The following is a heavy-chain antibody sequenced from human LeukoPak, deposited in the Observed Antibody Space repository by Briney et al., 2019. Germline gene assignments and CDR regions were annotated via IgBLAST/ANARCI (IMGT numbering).Heavy chain of an antibody. Sequence: ASVKVSCRASGYXFSGHYMHWVRQAPGQGLEWMGWINPDSGGTNSAQKFQGRVTMTRDTSISTAYMELTRLTSDDTAVYYCARDGNFDYWGQGTLVAVSS. J-gene: IGHJ4*02. CDR1: GYXFSGHY. CDR2: INPDSGGT. V-gene: IGHV1-2*02. CDR3: ARDGNFDY.